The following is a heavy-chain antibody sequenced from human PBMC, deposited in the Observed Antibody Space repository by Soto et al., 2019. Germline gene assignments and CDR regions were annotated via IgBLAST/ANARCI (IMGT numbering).Heavy chain of an antibody. Sequence: SETLSLTCTVSGGSISGYDWSWIRQPPGKGLEWIGYIYYSGSTSYNPSLKSRVTISVDTSKNQFSLKLRSVTAADTAMYYCGRTGYYYYYGMDVWGQGTTVTVSS. CDR1: GGSISGYD. CDR3: GRTGYYYYYGMDV. J-gene: IGHJ6*02. V-gene: IGHV4-59*01. CDR2: IYYSGST.